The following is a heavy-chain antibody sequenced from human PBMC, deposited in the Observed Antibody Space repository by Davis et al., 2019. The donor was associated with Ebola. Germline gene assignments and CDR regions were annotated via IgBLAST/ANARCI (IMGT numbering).Heavy chain of an antibody. J-gene: IGHJ4*02. CDR1: GFTFSSYS. CDR3: ARVHEQSAGTDY. V-gene: IGHV3-21*01. Sequence: GGSLRLSCAASGFTFSSYSMNWVRQAPGKGLEWVSSISSSSSYIYYADSVKGRFTISRDNAKNSLYLQMNSLRVEDTAIYYCARVHEQSAGTDYWGQGTLVTVSS. D-gene: IGHD6-13*01. CDR2: ISSSSSYI.